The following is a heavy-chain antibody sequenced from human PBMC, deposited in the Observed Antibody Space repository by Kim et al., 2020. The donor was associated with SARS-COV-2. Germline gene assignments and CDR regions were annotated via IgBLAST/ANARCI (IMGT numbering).Heavy chain of an antibody. CDR2: ISSSSSYI. CDR3: APGIAARPLGV. Sequence: GGSLRLSCAASGFTFSSYSMNWVRQAPGKGLEWVSSISSSSSYIYYADSVKGRFTISRDNAKNSLYLQMNSLRAEDTAVYYCAPGIAARPLGVWGQGTTVTVSS. CDR1: GFTFSSYS. D-gene: IGHD6-6*01. V-gene: IGHV3-21*01. J-gene: IGHJ6*02.